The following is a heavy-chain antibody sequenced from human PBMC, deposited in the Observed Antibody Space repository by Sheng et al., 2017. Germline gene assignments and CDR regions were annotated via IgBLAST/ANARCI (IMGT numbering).Heavy chain of an antibody. CDR1: GFTVSSNY. V-gene: IGHV3-66*04. J-gene: IGHJ5*02. Sequence: EVQLVESGGGLVQPGGSLRLSCAASGFTVSSNYMSWVRQAPGKGLEWVSVIYSGGSTYYADSVKGRFTISRDNSKNTLYLQMNSLRAEDTAVYYCARHQQLPTYNWFDPWGQGTLVTVSS. CDR2: IYSGGST. D-gene: IGHD6-13*01. CDR3: ARHQQLPTYNWFDP.